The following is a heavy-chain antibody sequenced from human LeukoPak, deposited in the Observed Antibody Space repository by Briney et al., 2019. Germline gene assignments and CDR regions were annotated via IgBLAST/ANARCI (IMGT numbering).Heavy chain of an antibody. Sequence: SETLSLTCAVYGGCISSYYWSWIRQPPGKGLEWIGSIYYSGSTNYNPSLKSRVTISVDTSKNQFSLKLSSVTAADTAVYYCARDRASTMIVGWNWFDPWGQGTLVTVSS. D-gene: IGHD3-22*01. CDR1: GGCISSYY. CDR3: ARDRASTMIVGWNWFDP. CDR2: IYYSGST. V-gene: IGHV4-59*01. J-gene: IGHJ5*02.